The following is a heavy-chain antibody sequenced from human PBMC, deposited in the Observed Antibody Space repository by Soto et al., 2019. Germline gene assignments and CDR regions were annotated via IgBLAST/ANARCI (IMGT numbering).Heavy chain of an antibody. J-gene: IGHJ4*02. V-gene: IGHV3-30-3*01. CDR2: ISYDGSNK. CDR3: AREGVPRNSGLYYFDY. CDR1: GFTFSSYA. D-gene: IGHD1-7*01. Sequence: QVQLVESGGGVVQPGRSLRLSCAASGFTFSSYAMHWVRQAPGKGLEWVAVISYDGSNKYYADSVKGRFTISRDNSKNTLDLQMNSLRAEDTAVYYCAREGVPRNSGLYYFDYWGQGTLVTVSS.